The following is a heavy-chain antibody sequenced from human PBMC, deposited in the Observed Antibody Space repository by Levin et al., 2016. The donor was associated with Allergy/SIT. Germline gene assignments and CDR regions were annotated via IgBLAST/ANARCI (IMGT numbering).Heavy chain of an antibody. D-gene: IGHD3-10*01. V-gene: IGHV4-4*07. CDR3: ARAQRYGSGSFYRIDS. Sequence: SETLSLTCTVSGDSISSHYWTWIRQPAGKGLEWIGRVLSTGSTNYNPSLMSRVAISMDTSKNEFSLRLTSLTAADTGVYYCARAQRYGSGSFYRIDSWGQGTLVTVSS. CDR1: GDSISSHY. CDR2: VLSTGST. J-gene: IGHJ4*02.